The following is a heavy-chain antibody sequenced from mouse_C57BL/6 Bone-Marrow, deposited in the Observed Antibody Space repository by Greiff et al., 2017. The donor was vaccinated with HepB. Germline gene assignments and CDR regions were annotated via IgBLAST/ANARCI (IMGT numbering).Heavy chain of an antibody. V-gene: IGHV3-6*01. CDR1: GYSITSGYY. D-gene: IGHD1-1*01. CDR2: ISYDGSN. Sequence: ESGPGLVKPSQSLSLTCSVTGYSITSGYYWNWIRQFPGNKLEWMGYISYDGSNNYNPSLKNRISITRDTSKNQFFRKLNSVTTEDTATYYCAREGDYYGSSPFAYWGQGTLVTVSA. CDR3: AREGDYYGSSPFAY. J-gene: IGHJ3*01.